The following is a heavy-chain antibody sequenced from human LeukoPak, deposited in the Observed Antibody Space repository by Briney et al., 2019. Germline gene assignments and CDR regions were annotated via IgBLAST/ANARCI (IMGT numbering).Heavy chain of an antibody. CDR3: ARDRGSGWFPDDY. J-gene: IGHJ4*02. D-gene: IGHD6-19*01. CDR2: INPNSGGT. Sequence: ASVKVSCKASGYTFTGYYTHWVRQAPGQGLEWMGWINPNSGGTNYAQKFQGRVTMTRDTSISTAYMELSRLRSDDTAVYYCARDRGSGWFPDDYWGQGTLVTVSS. V-gene: IGHV1-2*02. CDR1: GYTFTGYY.